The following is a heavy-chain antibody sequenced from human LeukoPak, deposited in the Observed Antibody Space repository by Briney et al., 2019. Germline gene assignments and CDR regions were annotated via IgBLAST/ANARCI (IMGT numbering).Heavy chain of an antibody. CDR2: ISYDGSNK. Sequence: GGSLRLSCAASGFTFSSYAMHWVRQAPGKGLEWVAVISYDGSNKYYADSVKGRFTISRDNSKNTLYLQMNSLRAEDTAVYYCARDLKYYDSSGGIFDYWGQGTLVTVSS. CDR1: GFTFSSYA. CDR3: ARDLKYYDSSGGIFDY. V-gene: IGHV3-30-3*01. D-gene: IGHD3-22*01. J-gene: IGHJ4*02.